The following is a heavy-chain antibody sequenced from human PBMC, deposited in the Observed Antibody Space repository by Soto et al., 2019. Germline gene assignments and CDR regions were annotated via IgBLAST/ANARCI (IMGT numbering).Heavy chain of an antibody. CDR1: GGSFSCYY. V-gene: IGHV4-34*01. CDR2: INHSGST. Sequence: PSETLSLTCAVYGGSFSCYYWSWIRQPPGKGLEWIGEINHSGSTNYNPSLKSRVTISVDTSKNQFSLKLSSVTAADTAVYYCARGPYYDFWSGYYPFYYYYYGMDVWGQGTTVTVSS. D-gene: IGHD3-3*01. CDR3: ARGPYYDFWSGYYPFYYYYYGMDV. J-gene: IGHJ6*02.